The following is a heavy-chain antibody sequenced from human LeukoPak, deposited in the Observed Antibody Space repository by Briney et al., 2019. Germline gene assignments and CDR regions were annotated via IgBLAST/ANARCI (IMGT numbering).Heavy chain of an antibody. V-gene: IGHV3-30*02. J-gene: IGHJ4*02. Sequence: PGGSLRLSCAASGFTFSSYGMHWVRQAPGKGLEWVAFIRMDGSNKYYADSVKGRFTISRDNSKNTLYLQMNSLRAEDTAVYYCAKVDYDFWSGRRGYYFDYWGQGTLVTVSS. CDR2: IRMDGSNK. CDR1: GFTFSSYG. D-gene: IGHD3-3*01. CDR3: AKVDYDFWSGRRGYYFDY.